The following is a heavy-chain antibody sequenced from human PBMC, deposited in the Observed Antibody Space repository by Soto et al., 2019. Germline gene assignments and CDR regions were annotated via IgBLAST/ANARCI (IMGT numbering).Heavy chain of an antibody. CDR3: AKSLDIHYKNWFDP. J-gene: IGHJ5*02. CDR2: ISDTGTRT. Sequence: QILQSGGSLVQPGGSLRRSCVAAGFTFSSAAMNWVRQAPGKGLEWVSIISDTGTRTHYAYSVKGRFTISRDNPKNSLYLDMNSLRAEDTAVYYCAKSLDIHYKNWFDPWGQGTLVTVSS. D-gene: IGHD4-4*01. V-gene: IGHV3-23*01. CDR1: GFTFSSAA.